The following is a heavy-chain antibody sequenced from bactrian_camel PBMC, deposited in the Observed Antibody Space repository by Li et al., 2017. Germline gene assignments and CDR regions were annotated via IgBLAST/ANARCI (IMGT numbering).Heavy chain of an antibody. CDR1: GYTFSTYC. D-gene: IGHD5*01. V-gene: IGHV3S26*01. Sequence: HVQLVESGGGSVQAGGSLRLSCVPSGYTFSTYCMAWFRQAYGKKREGIAALDSGGSTAYKESVKGRFTISKDNAKNTLYLQMNNLKPEDTAMYVCAINPDYGYCSDGAWAYTRWGQGTQVTVS. CDR2: LDSGGST. J-gene: IGHJ4*01. CDR3: AINPDYGYCSDGAWAYTR.